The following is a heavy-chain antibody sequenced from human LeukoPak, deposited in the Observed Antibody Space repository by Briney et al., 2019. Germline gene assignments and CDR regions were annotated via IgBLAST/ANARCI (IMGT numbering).Heavy chain of an antibody. CDR2: IYYSGST. V-gene: IGHV4-59*01. Sequence: PSETLSLTCTVSGGSISSYYWSWIRQPPGKGLEWIGYIYYSGSTNYNPSLRSRVTISVDTSKNQFSLKLSSVTAVDTAVYYCARGKGRYSGSWYPLYYYYYMDVWGKGTTVTVSS. CDR3: ARGKGRYSGSWYPLYYYYYMDV. J-gene: IGHJ6*03. D-gene: IGHD6-13*01. CDR1: GGSISSYY.